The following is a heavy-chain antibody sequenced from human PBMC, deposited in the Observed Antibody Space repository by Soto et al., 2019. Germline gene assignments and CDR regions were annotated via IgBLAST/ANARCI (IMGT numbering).Heavy chain of an antibody. CDR2: ISGSGGST. J-gene: IGHJ6*02. CDR1: GFTFSSYA. Sequence: GSLRLSCAASGFTFSSYAMSWVRQAPGKGLEWVSAISGSGGSTYYADSVKGRFTISRDNSKNTLYLQMNSLRAEDTAVYYCAKDTSISYDFWSGPYYYYGMDVWGQGTMVTVFS. D-gene: IGHD3-3*01. V-gene: IGHV3-23*01. CDR3: AKDTSISYDFWSGPYYYYGMDV.